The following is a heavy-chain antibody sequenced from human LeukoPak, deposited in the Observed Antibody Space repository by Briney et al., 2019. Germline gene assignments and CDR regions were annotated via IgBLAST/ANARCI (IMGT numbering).Heavy chain of an antibody. CDR1: GGSISSYY. CDR3: ARVTVVIVNWYFDL. Sequence: SGTLSLTCTVSGGSISSYYWSWIRQPAGKGLEGIGRIYTSGSTNYNPSLKSRVTMSVDTSKNQFSLKLSSVAAADTAVYYCARVTVVIVNWYFDLWGRGTLVTVSS. D-gene: IGHD2-21*01. V-gene: IGHV4-4*07. CDR2: IYTSGST. J-gene: IGHJ2*01.